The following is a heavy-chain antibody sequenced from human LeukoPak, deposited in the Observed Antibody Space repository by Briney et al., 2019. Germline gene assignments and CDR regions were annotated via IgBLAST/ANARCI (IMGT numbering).Heavy chain of an antibody. CDR3: ARDRYSSSWYGGWFDP. J-gene: IGHJ5*02. V-gene: IGHV4-39*07. CDR1: GDSISNNNYY. Sequence: SETLSLTCTVSGDSISNNNYYRGWIRQPPGKGLEWIVSIYYSGSTYYNPSLKSRVSISVDTSKNQFSLKLSSVTAADTAVYYCARDRYSSSWYGGWFDPWGQGTLVTVSS. CDR2: IYYSGST. D-gene: IGHD6-13*01.